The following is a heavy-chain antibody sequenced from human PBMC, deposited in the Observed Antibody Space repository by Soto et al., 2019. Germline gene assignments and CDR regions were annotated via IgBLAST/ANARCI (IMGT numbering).Heavy chain of an antibody. J-gene: IGHJ4*02. Sequence: GGSLRLSCAASGFTFSSYAMSWVRQAPGKGLEWVSAISGSGGSTYYADSVKGRFTISRDNSKNTLYLQMNSLRAEDTAVYYCANDAFYCSGGSCTDYWGQGTLVTVSS. D-gene: IGHD2-15*01. CDR2: ISGSGGST. CDR1: GFTFSSYA. V-gene: IGHV3-23*01. CDR3: ANDAFYCSGGSCTDY.